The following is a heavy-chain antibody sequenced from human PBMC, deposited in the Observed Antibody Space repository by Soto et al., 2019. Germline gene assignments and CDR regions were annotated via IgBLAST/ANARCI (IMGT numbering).Heavy chain of an antibody. D-gene: IGHD3-3*01. CDR2: VCYSGST. V-gene: IGHV4-39*01. J-gene: IGHJ6*03. Sequence: QAQLRESGPGLVKPSETLSLTCTFSGDSHYWVWIRQPPGKGLEWIGSVCYSGSTCCRGTTYYNPSIKSRVHVSVHTSENQLSLNLNFVTAADTAVYYCASGTSYDAPTGFYTNYYMDLWGRGTTVTVSS. CDR1: GDSHY. CDR3: ASGTSYDAPTGFYTNYYMDL.